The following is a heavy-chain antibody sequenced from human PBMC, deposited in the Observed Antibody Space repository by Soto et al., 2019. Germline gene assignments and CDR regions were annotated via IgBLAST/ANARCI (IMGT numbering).Heavy chain of an antibody. V-gene: IGHV3-30*18. D-gene: IGHD3-22*01. Sequence: GGSLRLSCAASGFTFSSYGMHWVRQAPGKGLEWVAVISYDGSNKYYADSVKGRFTISRDNSKNTLYLQMNSLRAEDTAVYYCAKEVYYYDSSGDGGMDVWGQGTMFTVSS. CDR2: ISYDGSNK. J-gene: IGHJ6*02. CDR3: AKEVYYYDSSGDGGMDV. CDR1: GFTFSSYG.